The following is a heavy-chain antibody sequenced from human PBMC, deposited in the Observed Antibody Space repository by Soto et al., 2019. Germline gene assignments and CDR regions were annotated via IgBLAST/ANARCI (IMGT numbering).Heavy chain of an antibody. D-gene: IGHD3-22*01. CDR1: GFTFSNAW. CDR2: IKSKTDGGTT. V-gene: IGHV3-15*07. Sequence: EVQLVESGGGLVKPGGSLRLSCAASGFTFSNAWMNWVRQAPGKGLEWVGRIKSKTDGGTTDYAAPVKGRFTISRDDSKNTLYLPMNSLKTEDTAVYYCTTDPVTMIVVVPSSGWGQGTLVTVSS. J-gene: IGHJ4*02. CDR3: TTDPVTMIVVVPSSG.